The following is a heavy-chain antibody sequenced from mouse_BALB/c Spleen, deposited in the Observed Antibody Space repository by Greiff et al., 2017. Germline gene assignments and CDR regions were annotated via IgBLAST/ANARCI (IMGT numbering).Heavy chain of an antibody. D-gene: IGHD6-1*01. Sequence: EVKLQESGGGLVQPGGSLRLSCATSGFTFTDYYMSWVRQPPGKALEWLGFIRNKANGYTTEYSASVKGRFTISRDNSQSILYLQMNTLRAEDSATYDCARDIDYSLYAMDYWGQGTSVTVSS. CDR3: ARDIDYSLYAMDY. CDR1: GFTFTDYY. J-gene: IGHJ4*01. CDR2: IRNKANGYTT. V-gene: IGHV7-3*02.